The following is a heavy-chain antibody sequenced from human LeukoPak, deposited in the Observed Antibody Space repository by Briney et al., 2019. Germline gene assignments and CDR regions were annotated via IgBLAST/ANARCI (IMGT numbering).Heavy chain of an antibody. D-gene: IGHD1-26*01. Sequence: PSETLSLTCAVYGGSFSGYYWSWIRQPPGKGLEWIGEINHSGSTNYNPSLKSRVTISVDTSKNQFSLKLSSVTAADTAVYYCARHESPGGATIHWGQGTLVTVSS. CDR3: ARHESPGGATIH. CDR1: GGSFSGYY. CDR2: INHSGST. J-gene: IGHJ4*02. V-gene: IGHV4-34*01.